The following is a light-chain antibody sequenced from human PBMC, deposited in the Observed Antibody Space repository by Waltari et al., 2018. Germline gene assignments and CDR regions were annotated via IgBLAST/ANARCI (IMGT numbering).Light chain of an antibody. CDR1: QSVTNY. V-gene: IGKV3-11*01. Sequence: DIVLTQSPAILSLSPGERASLSCRASQSVTNYLAWYQQKPGQAPRLLMYDTSNRATGIPARFSGRGFGTDFTLPISSLEPEDFAVYYCQQRRDWPLTFGGGTKVEIK. J-gene: IGKJ4*01. CDR3: QQRRDWPLT. CDR2: DTS.